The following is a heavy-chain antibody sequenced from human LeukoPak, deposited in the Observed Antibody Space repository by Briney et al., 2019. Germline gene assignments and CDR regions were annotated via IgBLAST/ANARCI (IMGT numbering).Heavy chain of an antibody. V-gene: IGHV3-15*01. Sequence: GGSLRLSCAAAGFTFSNAWMTWVRQAPGKGLEWVGRIKSKTDGGTADYAAPVKGRFSISRDDSENTLYLQMNSLQTEDTAVYYCTRYAKSCANCYRFDYWGQGTLVTVSS. CDR1: GFTFSNAW. D-gene: IGHD2-2*01. CDR2: IKSKTDGGTA. J-gene: IGHJ4*02. CDR3: TRYAKSCANCYRFDY.